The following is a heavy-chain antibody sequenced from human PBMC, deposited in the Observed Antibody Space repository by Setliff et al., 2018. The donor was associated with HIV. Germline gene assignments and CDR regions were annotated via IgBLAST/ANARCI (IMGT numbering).Heavy chain of an antibody. Sequence: PSETLSLTCTVSGDSISRGSYFWIWIRQPAGKGLEWIGHISTTGSTNYNPSLKSRVIMSVDTSRNEFSLKLSSMTAADTAVYYCARGIAVAGPYFDYWGQGTLVTVSS. CDR2: ISTTGST. V-gene: IGHV4-61*09. J-gene: IGHJ4*02. CDR1: GDSISRGSYF. CDR3: ARGIAVAGPYFDY. D-gene: IGHD6-19*01.